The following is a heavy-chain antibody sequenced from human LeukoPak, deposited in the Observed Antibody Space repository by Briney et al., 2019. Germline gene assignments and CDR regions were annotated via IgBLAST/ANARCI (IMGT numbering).Heavy chain of an antibody. J-gene: IGHJ4*02. CDR3: ASQITISYYFDC. V-gene: IGHV3-7*01. CDR2: IKVDGREK. CDR1: GLTISNYW. Sequence: GGSLRLSCAASGLTISNYWMSWVRRTPGKGLEWVANIKVDGREKYYVDSVKGRFTISRDNAKNSLYLQMDSLRAEDTAVYYCASQITISYYFDCWGQGTLVTVSS. D-gene: IGHD3-3*01.